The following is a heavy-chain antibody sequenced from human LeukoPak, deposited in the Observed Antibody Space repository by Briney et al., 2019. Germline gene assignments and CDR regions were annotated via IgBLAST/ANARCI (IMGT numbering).Heavy chain of an antibody. CDR3: AREILAYCGGDCYSAPFDY. CDR2: IYYSGNT. J-gene: IGHJ4*02. D-gene: IGHD2-21*02. Sequence: SETLPLTCTVSGGSISSGDYYWSWIRQPPGKGLEWIGYIYYSGNTYYNPSLKSRVTISVDTSKSQFSLKLSSVTAADTAVYYCAREILAYCGGDCYSAPFDYWGQGTLVNVSS. CDR1: GGSISSGDYY. V-gene: IGHV4-30-4*01.